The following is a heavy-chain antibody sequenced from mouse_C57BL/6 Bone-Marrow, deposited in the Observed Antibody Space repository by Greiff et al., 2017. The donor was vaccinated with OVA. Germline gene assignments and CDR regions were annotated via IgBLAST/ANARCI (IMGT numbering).Heavy chain of an antibody. Sequence: VHLVESGAELVRPGASVTLSCKASGYTFTDYEMHWVKQTPVHGLEWIGAIDPETGGTAYNQKFKGKAILTADKSSSTAYMELRSLTSEDSAVYYCTLFDYWGQGTTLTVSS. J-gene: IGHJ2*01. CDR2: IDPETGGT. CDR1: GYTFTDYE. V-gene: IGHV1-15*01. CDR3: TLFDY.